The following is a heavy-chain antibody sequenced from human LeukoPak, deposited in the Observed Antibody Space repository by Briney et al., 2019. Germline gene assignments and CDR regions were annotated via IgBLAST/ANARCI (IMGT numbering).Heavy chain of an antibody. Sequence: GASVKVSCKASEGTFSSYAISWVRQAPGQGLEWMGRINPNSGGTNYAQKFQGRVTMTRDTSISTAYMELRSLRSDDTAVYYCARAPYDSSGYYQPIPLYYFDYWGQGTLVTVSS. CDR3: ARAPYDSSGYYQPIPLYYFDY. J-gene: IGHJ4*02. CDR2: INPNSGGT. D-gene: IGHD3-22*01. V-gene: IGHV1-2*06. CDR1: EGTFSSYA.